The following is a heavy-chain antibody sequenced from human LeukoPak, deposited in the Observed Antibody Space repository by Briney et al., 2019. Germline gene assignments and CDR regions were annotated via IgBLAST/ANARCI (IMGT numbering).Heavy chain of an antibody. CDR2: ISYDGSNK. Sequence: GGSLRLSCAASGFTFSSYAMHWVRQAPGKGLEWVAVISYDGSNKYYADSVKGRFTISRDNSKNTLYLQMNSLRAEDTAVYYCAREGPGSYGAFDYWGQGTLVTVSS. D-gene: IGHD1-26*01. CDR3: AREGPGSYGAFDY. J-gene: IGHJ4*02. CDR1: GFTFSSYA. V-gene: IGHV3-30*04.